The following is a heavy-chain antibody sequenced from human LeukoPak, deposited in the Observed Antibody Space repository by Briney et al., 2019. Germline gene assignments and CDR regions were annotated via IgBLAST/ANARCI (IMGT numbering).Heavy chain of an antibody. V-gene: IGHV3-11*01. CDR3: ARDTTNYYDSSGSGRSY. D-gene: IGHD3-22*01. CDR2: ISSSGCTI. Sequence: GGSLRLSCAASGFTFSVHYMSWLRQAPGKGLEWVSYISSSGCTIYYADSVKGLLTISRENAKNSLYLQMNSLRAEDTAVYYCARDTTNYYDSSGSGRSYWRQGTLVTVSS. CDR1: GFTFSVHY. J-gene: IGHJ4*02.